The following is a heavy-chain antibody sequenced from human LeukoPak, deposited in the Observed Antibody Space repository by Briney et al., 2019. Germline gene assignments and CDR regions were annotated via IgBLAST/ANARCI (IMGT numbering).Heavy chain of an antibody. CDR2: IYYSGST. CDR1: GGSISSGDYY. J-gene: IGHJ5*02. D-gene: IGHD6-13*01. V-gene: IGHV4-30-4*08. CDR3: ARAGSSSWYYYWFDP. Sequence: SETLSLTCTVSGGSISSGDYYWSWIRQPPGKVLEWIGYIYYSGSTYYNPSLKSRVTISVDTSKNQFSLKLSSVTATDTAVYYCARAGSSSWYYYWFDPWGQGTLVTVSS.